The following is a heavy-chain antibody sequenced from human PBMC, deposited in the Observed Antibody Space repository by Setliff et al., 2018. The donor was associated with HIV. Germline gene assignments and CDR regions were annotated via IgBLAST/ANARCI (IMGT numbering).Heavy chain of an antibody. D-gene: IGHD3-10*01. V-gene: IGHV1-46*01. CDR2: INPSGGGT. CDR3: ARGGSPWVRGVKEGYFDY. CDR1: GYTFTSYY. Sequence: GASAKVSCKASGYTFTSYYMHWVRQAPGRGLEWMGIINPSGGGTSNAQKFQGRITLPRDASTNTVYMELRSLRSEDTAVYYCARGGSPWVRGVKEGYFDYWGQGTLVTVSS. J-gene: IGHJ4*02.